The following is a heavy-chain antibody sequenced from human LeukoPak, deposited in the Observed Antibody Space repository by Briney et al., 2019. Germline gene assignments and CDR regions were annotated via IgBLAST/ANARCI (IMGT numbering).Heavy chain of an antibody. CDR1: GFTFSNYW. CDR3: ASASSHRIAAGGDY. Sequence: GGSLRLSCAASGFTFSNYWMHWVRQAPGKGLVWVSRINSDGSSRNYADSVKGRFTISRDNAKNTLYLQMNSLRAEDTAVYYCASASSHRIAAGGDYWGQGTLVTVSP. D-gene: IGHD6-13*01. J-gene: IGHJ4*02. CDR2: INSDGSSR. V-gene: IGHV3-74*01.